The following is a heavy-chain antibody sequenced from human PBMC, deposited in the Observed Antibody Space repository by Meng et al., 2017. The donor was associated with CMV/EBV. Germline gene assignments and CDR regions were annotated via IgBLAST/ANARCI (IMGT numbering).Heavy chain of an antibody. CDR1: SYW. J-gene: IGHJ4*02. Sequence: SYWMRWVRKAPGKGLVWVSRINSDGSSTSYADSVKGRFTISRDNAKNTLYLQMNSLRAEDTAVYYCARDNAASYYDFWSGYYTSLDYWGQGTLVTVSS. D-gene: IGHD3-3*01. CDR3: ARDNAASYYDFWSGYYTSLDY. CDR2: INSDGSST. V-gene: IGHV3-74*01.